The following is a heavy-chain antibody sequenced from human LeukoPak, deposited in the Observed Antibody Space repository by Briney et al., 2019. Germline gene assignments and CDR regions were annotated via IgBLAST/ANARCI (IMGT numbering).Heavy chain of an antibody. V-gene: IGHV3-48*03. CDR1: GFAFSAYE. CDR2: ISGTDSTT. J-gene: IGHJ4*02. D-gene: IGHD3-22*01. Sequence: GGSLRLSCAASGFAFSAYEMNWVRQAPGKGLEWVSYISGTDSTTYYADSVKGRFTISRDNARNSLCLQMNSLRVEDTALYYCTTLGYHLDSWGQGTLVTVSS. CDR3: TTLGYHLDS.